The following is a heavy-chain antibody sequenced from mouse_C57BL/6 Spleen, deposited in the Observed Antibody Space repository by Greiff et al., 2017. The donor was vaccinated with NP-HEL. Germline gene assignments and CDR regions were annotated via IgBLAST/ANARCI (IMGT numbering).Heavy chain of an antibody. CDR1: GFTFSDYY. Sequence: EVKLVESEGGLVQPGSSMKLSCTASGFTFSDYYMAWVRQVPEKGLEWVANINYDGSSTYYLDSLKSRFIISRDNAKNILYLQMSSLKSEDTATYYCARGPHYPYYAMDYWGQGTSVTVSS. V-gene: IGHV5-16*01. CDR2: INYDGSST. CDR3: ARGPHYPYYAMDY. J-gene: IGHJ4*01. D-gene: IGHD1-2*01.